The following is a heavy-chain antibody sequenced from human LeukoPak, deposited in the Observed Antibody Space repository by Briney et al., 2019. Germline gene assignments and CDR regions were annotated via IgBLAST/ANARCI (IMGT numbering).Heavy chain of an antibody. CDR1: VYTLTSFG. Sequence: GASVNVSCKASVYTLTSFGISGVRQAPAKGLEWVGWISAYNRNTNYAQKLQGRVTMTTDTSTSTAYMGLRSLRAYDTAVYYCARLLGPTVTTGTNYWGQGPLVTVSS. J-gene: IGHJ4*02. CDR3: ARLLGPTVTTGTNY. D-gene: IGHD4-17*01. CDR2: ISAYNRNT. V-gene: IGHV1-18*01.